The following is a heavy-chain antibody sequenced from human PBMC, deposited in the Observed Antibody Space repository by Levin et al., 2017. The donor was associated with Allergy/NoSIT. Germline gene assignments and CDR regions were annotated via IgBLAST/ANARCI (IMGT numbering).Heavy chain of an antibody. D-gene: IGHD6-19*01. J-gene: IGHJ4*02. V-gene: IGHV3-30-3*01. Sequence: GESLKISCAASGFTFSSYAMHWVRQAPGKGLEWVAVISYDGSNKYYADSVKGRFTISRDNSKNTLYLQMNSLRAEDTAVYYCARAEYSSGWPLDYWGQGTLVTVSS. CDR2: ISYDGSNK. CDR3: ARAEYSSGWPLDY. CDR1: GFTFSSYA.